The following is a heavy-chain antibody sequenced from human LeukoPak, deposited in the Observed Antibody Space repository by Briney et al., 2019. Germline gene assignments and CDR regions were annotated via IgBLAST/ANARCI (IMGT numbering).Heavy chain of an antibody. CDR1: GGSISSGDYY. CDR3: ARVRATGVDAFDI. J-gene: IGHJ3*02. V-gene: IGHV4-30-4*08. D-gene: IGHD7-27*01. CDR2: IYYSGST. Sequence: SETLSLTCTVSGGSISSGDYYWSWIRQPPGKGLEWIGYIYYSGSTYYNPSLKSRVTISVDTSKNQFSLKLSSVTAADTAVYYCARVRATGVDAFDIWGQGTMVTVSS.